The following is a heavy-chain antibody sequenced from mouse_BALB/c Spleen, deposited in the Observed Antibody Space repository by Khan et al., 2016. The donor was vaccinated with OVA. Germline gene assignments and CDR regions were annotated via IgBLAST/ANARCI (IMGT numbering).Heavy chain of an antibody. J-gene: IGHJ2*01. CDR1: GFTFSSYS. Sequence: EVELVESGGGLVKPGGSLRLSCEASGFTFSSYSMSWVRQTPEKRLEWVATITSGGSYTYYPDSVQGRFTISSDTAKNTLYLQMSSLKSEDTAIYYCTRDRNDYGSSFYFDYWGQGTTLTVSS. V-gene: IGHV5-6-4*01. CDR2: ITSGGSYT. D-gene: IGHD1-1*01. CDR3: TRDRNDYGSSFYFDY.